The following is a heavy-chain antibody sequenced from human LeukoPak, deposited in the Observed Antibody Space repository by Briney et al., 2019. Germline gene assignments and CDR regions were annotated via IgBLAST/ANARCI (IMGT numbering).Heavy chain of an antibody. CDR3: AHSPTRYNWNYVWGERGYFDY. CDR2: IYWDDDK. V-gene: IGHV2-5*08. D-gene: IGHD1-7*01. CDR1: GGSISSYYW. J-gene: IGHJ4*02. Sequence: TLSLTCTVSGGSISSYYWSWIRQPPGKALEWLALIYWDDDKRYSPSLKSRLTITKDTSKNQVVLTMTNMDPVDTATYYCAHSPTRYNWNYVWGERGYFDYWGQGTLVTVSS.